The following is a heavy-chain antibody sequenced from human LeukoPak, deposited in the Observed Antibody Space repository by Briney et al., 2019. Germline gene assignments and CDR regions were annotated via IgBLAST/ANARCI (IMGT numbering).Heavy chain of an antibody. CDR1: GGSISSYY. V-gene: IGHV4-59*08. CDR3: ARSVVVVDPFDY. J-gene: IGHJ4*02. Sequence: PSETLSLTCTVSGGSISSYYWSWIRQPPGKGLEWIGYIYCSGSTNYNPSLKSRVTISVDTSKNQFSLKLSSVTAADTAVYYCARSVVVVDPFDYWGQGTLVTVSS. CDR2: IYCSGST. D-gene: IGHD2-15*01.